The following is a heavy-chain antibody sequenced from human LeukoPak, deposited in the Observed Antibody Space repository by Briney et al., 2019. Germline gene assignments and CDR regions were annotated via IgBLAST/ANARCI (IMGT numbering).Heavy chain of an antibody. V-gene: IGHV3-74*01. CDR2: INSDGSST. J-gene: IGHJ4*02. D-gene: IGHD5-18*01. CDR3: ARGDTAMAIDY. CDR1: GFTFSSYW. Sequence: GGSLRLSCAASGFTFSSYWMHWVRQAPGKGLVWVSRINSDGSSTSYADSVKGRFTISRDNAKNTLYLQMNSLRAEDTAVYYCARGDTAMAIDYWGQGTLVTASS.